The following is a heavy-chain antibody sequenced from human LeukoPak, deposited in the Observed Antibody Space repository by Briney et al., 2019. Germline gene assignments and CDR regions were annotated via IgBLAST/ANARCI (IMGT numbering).Heavy chain of an antibody. J-gene: IGHJ6*02. CDR3: ARDRSMITFGVRGYYYYYYGMDV. Sequence: ASVNVSCKASGYTFTSYGISWVRQAPGQGLEWMGWISAYNGNTNYAQKLQGRVTMTTDTSTSTAYMELRSLRSDDTAVYYCARDRSMITFGVRGYYYYYYGMDVWGQGTTVTVSS. D-gene: IGHD3-16*01. CDR2: ISAYNGNT. V-gene: IGHV1-18*01. CDR1: GYTFTSYG.